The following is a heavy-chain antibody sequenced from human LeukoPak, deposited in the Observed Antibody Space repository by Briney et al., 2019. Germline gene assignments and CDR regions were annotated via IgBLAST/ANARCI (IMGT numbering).Heavy chain of an antibody. V-gene: IGHV1-2*02. CDR2: INPKTGDT. CDR3: ARRSVVVPAATTE. CDR1: GYTFTGYY. J-gene: IGHJ4*02. Sequence: ASVKVSCKASGYTFTGYYMHWVRQAPGQGLEWMGWINPKTGDTNYAQKFQGRVTMTRDTSISTAYMELSRLRSDDTAVYYCARRSVVVPAATTEWGQGTLVTVSA. D-gene: IGHD2-2*01.